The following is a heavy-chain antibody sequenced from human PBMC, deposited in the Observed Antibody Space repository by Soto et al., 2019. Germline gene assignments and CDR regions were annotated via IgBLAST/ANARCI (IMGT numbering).Heavy chain of an antibody. Sequence: GGSLRLSCAASGFTFSNYDMNWVRQAPGKGLEWVSYISSSSSYIYYADSVKGRFTISRDNAKNSLYLQMNSLRAEDTAVYYCAREYGYSSSGMDVWGQGTTVTVSS. CDR2: ISSSSSYI. CDR3: AREYGYSSSGMDV. CDR1: GFTFSNYD. J-gene: IGHJ6*02. V-gene: IGHV3-21*01. D-gene: IGHD6-13*01.